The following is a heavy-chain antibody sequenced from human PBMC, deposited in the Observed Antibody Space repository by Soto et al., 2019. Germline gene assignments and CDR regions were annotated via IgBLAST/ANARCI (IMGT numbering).Heavy chain of an antibody. CDR2: ITPFNGNT. Sequence: MVSRKGCGNTFTYVSLHWVRQAPGQALEWMGWITPFNGNTKYAQKFQDRVTFTGDTSLNTAYMELSSLRSDDTAMFYCASGRYDASGYFDYWGHGTMVT. CDR3: ASGRYDASGYFDY. V-gene: IGHV1-45*02. CDR1: GNTFTYVS. J-gene: IGHJ4*01. D-gene: IGHD3-22*01.